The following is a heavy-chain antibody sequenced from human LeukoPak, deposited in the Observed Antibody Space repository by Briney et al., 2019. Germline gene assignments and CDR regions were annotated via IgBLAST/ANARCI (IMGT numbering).Heavy chain of an antibody. J-gene: IGHJ6*04. V-gene: IGHV3-30*18. Sequence: GGSLRLSCAASGFTFSSYGMHWVRQAPGKGLEWVAVISYDGSNKYYADSVKGRFTISRDNSKNTLYLQMNSLRAEDTAVHYCAKTPEDIVVVPAADYYYGMDVWGKGTTVTVSS. CDR2: ISYDGSNK. D-gene: IGHD2-2*01. CDR1: GFTFSSYG. CDR3: AKTPEDIVVVPAADYYYGMDV.